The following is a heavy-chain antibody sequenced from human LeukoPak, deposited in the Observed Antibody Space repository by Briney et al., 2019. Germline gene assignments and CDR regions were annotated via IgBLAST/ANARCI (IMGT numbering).Heavy chain of an antibody. V-gene: IGHV3-21*01. CDR3: ARDSPRGYSGYDHIYYFDY. Sequence: PGGSLRLSCAASGFTFSSYSMNWVRQAPGKGLEWVSSISSSSSYIYYADSVKGRFTISRDNAKNSLYLQMNSLRAEDTAVYYCARDSPRGYSGYDHIYYFDYWGQGTLVTVSS. CDR2: ISSSSSYI. J-gene: IGHJ4*02. D-gene: IGHD5-12*01. CDR1: GFTFSSYS.